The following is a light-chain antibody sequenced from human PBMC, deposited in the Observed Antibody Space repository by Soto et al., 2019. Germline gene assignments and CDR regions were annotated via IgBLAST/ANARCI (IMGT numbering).Light chain of an antibody. CDR2: SAS. J-gene: IGKJ1*01. V-gene: IGKV1-9*01. CDR1: QGISTY. Sequence: DIQLTQSPSFLSASVGDRVSITCRASQGISTYLTWYQQKPGKAPKLLIYSASTLQSGVPSRFSGSGSGTEFTLTISRLQPEDFATYFCHQLNSFPPTFGQGTKVEIK. CDR3: HQLNSFPPT.